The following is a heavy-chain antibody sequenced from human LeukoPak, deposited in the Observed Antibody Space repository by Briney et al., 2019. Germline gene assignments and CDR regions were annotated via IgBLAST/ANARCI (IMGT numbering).Heavy chain of an antibody. D-gene: IGHD1-1*01. CDR3: ARDPDTTSKVDY. J-gene: IGHJ4*02. CDR2: ISGSGGST. CDR1: GFTFSSYA. Sequence: GGSLRLSCAASGFTFSSYAMRWVRQAPGKGLEWVSAISGSGGSTYYADSVKGRFTISRDSSKNTLYLQMNSLRVEDTAVYYCARDPDTTSKVDYWGQGTLVTVSS. V-gene: IGHV3-23*01.